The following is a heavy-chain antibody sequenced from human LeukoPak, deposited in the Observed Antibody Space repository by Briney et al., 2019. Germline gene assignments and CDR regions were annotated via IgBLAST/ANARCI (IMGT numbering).Heavy chain of an antibody. J-gene: IGHJ4*02. CDR2: IYYSGST. V-gene: IGHV4-31*03. Sequence: SETLSLTCTVSGGSLSSGGYYWSWIRQHPGKGLEWIGYIYYSGSTYYNPSLKSRVTISVDTSKNQFSLKLSSVTAADTAVYYCARVPAGDYVWGSYRPFRFDYWGQGTLVTVSS. D-gene: IGHD3-16*02. CDR1: GGSLSSGGYY. CDR3: ARVPAGDYVWGSYRPFRFDY.